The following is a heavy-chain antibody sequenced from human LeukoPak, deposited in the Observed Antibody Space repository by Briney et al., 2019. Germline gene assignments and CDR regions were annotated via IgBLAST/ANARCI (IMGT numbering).Heavy chain of an antibody. CDR2: INTDGSST. V-gene: IGHV3-74*01. CDR1: GFNFSSYW. CDR3: AREARREAVFDY. J-gene: IGHJ4*02. D-gene: IGHD5-24*01. Sequence: GGSLRLSCAASGFNFSSYWMHWVRQAPGKGLVWVSRINTDGSSTSYADPVKGRFTISRDNAKNTLYLQMNSLRAEDTAVYYCAREARREAVFDYWGQGTLVTVSS.